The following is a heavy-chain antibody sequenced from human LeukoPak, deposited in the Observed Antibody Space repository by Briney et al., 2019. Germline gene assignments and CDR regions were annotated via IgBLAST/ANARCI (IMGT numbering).Heavy chain of an antibody. V-gene: IGHV4-34*01. CDR1: GGSFSGYY. CDR3: ERGGSSGYYSNSLDY. D-gene: IGHD3-22*01. Sequence: MPSETLSLTCAVYGGSFSGYYWSWIRQPPGKGLEWIGEINHSGSTNYNPSLKSRVTISVDTSKNQFSLKLSSVTAADTAVYYCERGGSSGYYSNSLDYWGQGTLVTVSS. CDR2: INHSGST. J-gene: IGHJ4*02.